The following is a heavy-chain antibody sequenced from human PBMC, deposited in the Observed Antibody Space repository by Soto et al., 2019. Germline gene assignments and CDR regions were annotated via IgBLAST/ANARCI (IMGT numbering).Heavy chain of an antibody. CDR3: AHIVGAPNWFDP. V-gene: IGHV2-5*02. CDR1: GXSLSTSGVG. D-gene: IGHD1-26*01. Sequence: XIXXXXSXXTXXXPTQTLTLTCTFSGXSLSTSGVGXXXIRQPPGKALEWLALIYWDDDKRYSPSLKSRLTITKDTSKNQVVLTMTNMDPVDTATYYCAHIVGAPNWFDPWGLGTLVTVSS. J-gene: IGHJ5*02. CDR2: IYWDDDK.